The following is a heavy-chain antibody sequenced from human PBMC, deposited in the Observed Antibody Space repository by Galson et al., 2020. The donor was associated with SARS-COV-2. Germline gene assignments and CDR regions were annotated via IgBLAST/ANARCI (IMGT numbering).Heavy chain of an antibody. J-gene: IGHJ4*02. CDR1: GYTFTSYY. CDR3: DRDSQGGNDYNYLLF. Sequence: ASVKVSCKASGYTFTSYYIHWVRQAPGQGLEWMGIINPSGGGTTYAQKFQGRVTMTRDTSTSTVYMELSSLRSEDTAVYYCDRDSQGGNDYNYLLFWGQGTLVTVSS. V-gene: IGHV1-46*03. CDR2: INPSGGGT. D-gene: IGHD4-4*01.